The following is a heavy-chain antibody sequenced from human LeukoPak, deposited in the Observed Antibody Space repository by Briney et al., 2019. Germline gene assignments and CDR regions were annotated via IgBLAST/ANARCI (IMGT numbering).Heavy chain of an antibody. CDR3: ARGRGFDY. CDR2: IYHSGST. V-gene: IGHV4-38-2*01. J-gene: IGHJ4*02. D-gene: IGHD3-16*01. CDR1: GYSISSGYY. Sequence: KSSETLSLTCAVSGYSISSGYYWGWIRQPPGKGLEWIGSIYHSGSTYYNPPLKSRVTISVDTSKNQFSLKLSSVTAADTAVYYCARGRGFDYWGQGTLVTVSS.